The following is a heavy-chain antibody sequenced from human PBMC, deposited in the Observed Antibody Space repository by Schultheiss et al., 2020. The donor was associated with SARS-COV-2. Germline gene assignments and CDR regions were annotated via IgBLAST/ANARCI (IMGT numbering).Heavy chain of an antibody. D-gene: IGHD6-19*01. CDR1: GYTFTDYY. V-gene: IGHV1/OR15-3*02. J-gene: IGHJ4*02. Sequence: ASVKVSCKASGYTFTDYYIHWVRQAPGQRLEWMGWINAGNGNTKYSQKFQGRVTMTTDTSTSTAYMELRSLRSDDTAVYYCARDRVVYGSGSPADWGQGTLVTVSS. CDR2: INAGNGNT. CDR3: ARDRVVYGSGSPAD.